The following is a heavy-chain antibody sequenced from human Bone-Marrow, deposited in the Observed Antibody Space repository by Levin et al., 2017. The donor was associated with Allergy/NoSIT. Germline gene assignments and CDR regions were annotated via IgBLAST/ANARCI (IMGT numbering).Heavy chain of an antibody. J-gene: IGHJ4*02. CDR2: IKSKTDGGTT. Sequence: GESLKISCAASGFTFSNAWMSWVRQAPGKGLEWVGRIKSKTDGGTTDYAAPVKGRFTISRDDSKNTLYLQMNSLKTEDTAVYYCTTVLWAATIVDYWGQGTLVTVSS. CDR1: GFTFSNAW. V-gene: IGHV3-15*01. D-gene: IGHD5-12*01. CDR3: TTVLWAATIVDY.